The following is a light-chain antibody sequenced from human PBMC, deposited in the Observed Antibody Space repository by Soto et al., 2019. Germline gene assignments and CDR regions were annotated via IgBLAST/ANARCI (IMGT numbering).Light chain of an antibody. Sequence: QSALTQPASVSGSRGQSITISCTGTSSDVGDYSYVSGYQQHPGKAPKLMIYAVSNRPSGVSNRFSGSKSGNTASLTISGLQAEDEADYYCSSYTSSNTWVFGGGTKVTVL. CDR1: SSDVGDYSY. CDR2: AVS. V-gene: IGLV2-14*01. J-gene: IGLJ3*02. CDR3: SSYTSSNTWV.